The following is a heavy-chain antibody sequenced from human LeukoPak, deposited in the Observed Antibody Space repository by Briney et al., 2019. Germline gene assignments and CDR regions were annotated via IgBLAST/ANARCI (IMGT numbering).Heavy chain of an antibody. J-gene: IGHJ5*02. D-gene: IGHD3-10*01. Sequence: TSETLSLTCTVSGGSVSSGSYYWSWIRQPPGKGLEWIGYIYYSGSTNYNPSLKGRVTISVDTSKNQFSLKLSSVTAADTAVYYCARDRVGVWNWFDPWGQGTLVTVSS. V-gene: IGHV4-61*01. CDR2: IYYSGST. CDR1: GGSVSSGSYY. CDR3: ARDRVGVWNWFDP.